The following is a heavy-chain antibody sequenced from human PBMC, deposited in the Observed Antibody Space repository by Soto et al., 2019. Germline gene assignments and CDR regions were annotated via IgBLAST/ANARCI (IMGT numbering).Heavy chain of an antibody. V-gene: IGHV3-9*01. CDR1: GFTFDDYA. J-gene: IGHJ4*02. Sequence: EVQLVESGGGLVQPGRSLRLSCAASGFTFDDYAMHWVRQAPGKGLEWVSGISWNSGSIGYADSVKGRFTISRDNAKNSLYLQMNKLRAEDTALYYCPKYGSGYYQSRFDYGGQGTLVTFSS. CDR3: PKYGSGYYQSRFDY. D-gene: IGHD3-3*01. CDR2: ISWNSGSI.